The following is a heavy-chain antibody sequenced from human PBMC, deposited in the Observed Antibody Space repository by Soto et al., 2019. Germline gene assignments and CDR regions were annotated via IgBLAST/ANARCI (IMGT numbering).Heavy chain of an antibody. CDR1: GFTFSDYY. Sequence: QVQLVESGGGLVKPGGSLRLSSAASGFTFSDYYMSWIRQAPGKGLEWVSYISSSSSYTSYADSVKGRFTISRDNAKNSLYLQMSSLRAEDTAVYYCARDGVTTPGPFDYWGQGTLVTVSS. CDR2: ISSSSSYT. V-gene: IGHV3-11*06. CDR3: ARDGVTTPGPFDY. J-gene: IGHJ4*02. D-gene: IGHD3-22*01.